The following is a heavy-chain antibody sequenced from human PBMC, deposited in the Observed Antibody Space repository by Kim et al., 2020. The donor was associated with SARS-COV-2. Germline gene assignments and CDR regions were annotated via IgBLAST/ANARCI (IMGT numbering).Heavy chain of an antibody. Sequence: LQRRVTISVDTSKNQYSLKLSSVTAADTAVYYCARGGGHSLYYYYYYMDVWGKGTTVTVSS. V-gene: IGHV4-34*01. CDR3: ARGGGHSLYYYYYYMDV. J-gene: IGHJ6*03. D-gene: IGHD1-26*01.